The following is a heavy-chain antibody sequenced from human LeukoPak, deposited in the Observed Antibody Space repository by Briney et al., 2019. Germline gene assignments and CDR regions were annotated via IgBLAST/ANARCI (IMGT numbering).Heavy chain of an antibody. J-gene: IGHJ4*02. CDR1: GFSFSSYW. CDR2: INTDGTRT. D-gene: IGHD1-26*01. CDR3: AVLGRSREDFDF. Sequence: GGSLRLSCAASGFSFSSYWMHWVRQAPGKGLVWVSHINTDGTRTSYADSVKGRFTISRDNAKNTLSLQMDSLGTEDTAVYYCAVLGRSREDFDFWGQGTLVTVSS. V-gene: IGHV3-74*01.